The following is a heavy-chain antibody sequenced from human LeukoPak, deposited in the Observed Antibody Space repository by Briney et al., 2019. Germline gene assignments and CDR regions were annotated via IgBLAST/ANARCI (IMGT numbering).Heavy chain of an antibody. CDR3: ARDKYYGLGSFSYYGMDV. J-gene: IGHJ6*02. CDR1: GFTFSSYW. Sequence: GSLRLSCAASGFTFSSYWMSWVLQAPGKGLEWVANIKQDGSEKYYVDSVKGRFTISRDNANNSLYLQMNNLRAEDTAVYYCARDKYYGLGSFSYYGMDVWGQGTTVTVSS. V-gene: IGHV3-7*01. CDR2: IKQDGSEK. D-gene: IGHD3-10*01.